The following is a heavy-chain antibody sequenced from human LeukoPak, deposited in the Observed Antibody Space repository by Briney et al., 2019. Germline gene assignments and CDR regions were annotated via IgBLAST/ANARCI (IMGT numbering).Heavy chain of an antibody. J-gene: IGHJ6*02. CDR1: GFTFSSYA. CDR3: ASPRVVSYQGYYYGMDV. V-gene: IGHV3-30-3*01. D-gene: IGHD2-15*01. Sequence: GSLRLSCAASGFTFSSYAMHWVRQAPGKGLEWMAVISYDGSNKYYADSVKGRFTISRDNSKNTLYLQMNSLRAEDTAVYYCASPRVVSYQGYYYGMDVWGQGTTVTVSS. CDR2: ISYDGSNK.